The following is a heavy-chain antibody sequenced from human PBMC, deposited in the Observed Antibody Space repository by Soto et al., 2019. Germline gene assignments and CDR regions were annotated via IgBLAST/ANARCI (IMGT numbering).Heavy chain of an antibody. CDR1: GFTFSSYA. CDR2: ISYDGSNK. CDR3: ARDKDFWCFCDY. J-gene: IGHJ4*02. D-gene: IGHD3-3*01. V-gene: IGHV3-30-3*01. Sequence: LRLSCAASGFTFSSYAMHWVRQAPGKGLEWVAVISYDGSNKYYADSVKGRFTISRDNSKNTLYLQMNSLRAEDTAVYYCARDKDFWCFCDYWGQGTLVTVSS.